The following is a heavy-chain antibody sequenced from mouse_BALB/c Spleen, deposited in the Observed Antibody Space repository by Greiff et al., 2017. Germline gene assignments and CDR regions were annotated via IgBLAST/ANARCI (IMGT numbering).Heavy chain of an antibody. Sequence: EVQLQQSGPGLVKPSQSLSLTCSVTGYSITSGYYWNWIRQFPGNKLEWMGYISYDGSNNYNPSLKNRISITRDTSKNQFFLKLNSVTTEDTATYYCARVYDYDVYYFDYWGQGTTLTVSS. J-gene: IGHJ2*01. V-gene: IGHV3-6*02. CDR1: GYSITSGYY. CDR2: ISYDGSN. D-gene: IGHD2-4*01. CDR3: ARVYDYDVYYFDY.